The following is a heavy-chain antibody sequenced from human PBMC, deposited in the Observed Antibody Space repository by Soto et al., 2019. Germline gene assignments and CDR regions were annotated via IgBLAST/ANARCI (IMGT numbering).Heavy chain of an antibody. CDR2: ISSSGDII. CDR1: GFSFSDYY. D-gene: IGHD3-22*01. Sequence: GGSLRLSCAASGFSFSDYYMSWIRRSPGKGLEWVSYISSSGDIIYYADSVKGRFTISRDNAKNSLYLQMNSLRAEDTAVYYCARDLGYYDSSRYFDYWGQGTLVTSPQ. V-gene: IGHV3-11*01. J-gene: IGHJ4*02. CDR3: ARDLGYYDSSRYFDY.